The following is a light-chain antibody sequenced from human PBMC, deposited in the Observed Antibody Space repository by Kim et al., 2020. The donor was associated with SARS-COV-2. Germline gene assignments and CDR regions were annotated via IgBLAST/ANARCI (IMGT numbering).Light chain of an antibody. CDR2: QDS. Sequence: SYELTQPPSVSVSPGQTASITCSGDKLGDKYACWYQQKPGQSPVLVIYQDSKRPSGIPERFSGSKSGNTASLTVSGLQAEDEADYYCSSYAGSIIAVFGGGTRLTVL. V-gene: IGLV3-1*01. CDR1: KLGDKY. J-gene: IGLJ2*01. CDR3: SSYAGSIIAV.